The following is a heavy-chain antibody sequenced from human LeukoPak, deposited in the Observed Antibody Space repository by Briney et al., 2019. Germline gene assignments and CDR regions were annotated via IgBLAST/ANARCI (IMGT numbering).Heavy chain of an antibody. CDR1: GGYISSGSYY. Sequence: SQTLSLTCTVSGGYISSGSYYWSWIRQPAGKGLEWIGRIYTSGSTNYNPSLKSRVTISVDTSKNQFSLKLSSVTAADTAVYYCARAEGVRGAFDIWGQGTMVTVSS. D-gene: IGHD1-14*01. J-gene: IGHJ3*02. CDR3: ARAEGVRGAFDI. CDR2: IYTSGST. V-gene: IGHV4-61*02.